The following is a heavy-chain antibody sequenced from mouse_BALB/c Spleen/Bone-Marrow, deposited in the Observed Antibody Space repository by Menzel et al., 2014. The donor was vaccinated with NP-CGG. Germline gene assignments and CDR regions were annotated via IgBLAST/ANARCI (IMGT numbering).Heavy chain of an antibody. CDR1: GFSLTSYG. J-gene: IGHJ4*01. Sequence: VQLQQSGPGLVQPSQSLSITCTVSGFSLTSYGVHWVRQSPGKGLDWLGVIWSGGSTDYNAAFISRLSISKDNSKSQVCFKMNSLQVNDTAIYYCARNCYGSSYAMDYWGQGPSVTVSS. CDR3: ARNCYGSSYAMDY. CDR2: IWSGGST. V-gene: IGHV2-2*02. D-gene: IGHD1-1*01.